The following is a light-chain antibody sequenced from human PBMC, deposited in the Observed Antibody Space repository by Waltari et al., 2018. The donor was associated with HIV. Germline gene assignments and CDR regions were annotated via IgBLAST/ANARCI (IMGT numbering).Light chain of an antibody. CDR2: KST. V-gene: IGLV3-25*03. Sequence: SSELTQPPSVSVSPGQTARITGSGDASTKAYTPWLQQQPDQAPVVVIHKSTEWPSGIPERFSASRSVTTGTLTITGLQTDAEADYYCLSADNSGTYVFGPGTTVTVL. CDR1: ASTKAY. J-gene: IGLJ1*01. CDR3: LSADNSGTYV.